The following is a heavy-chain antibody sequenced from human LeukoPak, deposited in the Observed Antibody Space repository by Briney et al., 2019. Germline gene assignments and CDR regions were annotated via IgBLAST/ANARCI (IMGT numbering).Heavy chain of an antibody. CDR2: IKTDGSQT. Sequence: GGSLRLSCAASGVTFSTYWMTWVRQAPGKGLEWVANIKTDGSQTYYLDSVKGRFTISRDNAKNFLSLQLGSRRADDTGVYSCARASMGERDYHLDSWGQGTLVTVSS. CDR3: ARASMGERDYHLDS. CDR1: GVTFSTYW. D-gene: IGHD4/OR15-4a*01. V-gene: IGHV3-7*01. J-gene: IGHJ4*02.